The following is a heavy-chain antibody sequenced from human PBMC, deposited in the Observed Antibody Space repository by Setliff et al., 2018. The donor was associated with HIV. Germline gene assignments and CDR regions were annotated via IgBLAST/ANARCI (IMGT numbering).Heavy chain of an antibody. D-gene: IGHD6-25*01. CDR1: GGSVSSGSYY. J-gene: IGHJ4*02. CDR3: ARYSPRGYTLTGPY. V-gene: IGHV4-61*01. CDR2: IYYGGST. Sequence: SETLSLTCTVSGGSVSSGSYYWSWIRQPPGKGLEWIGYIYYGGSTKHNPSLKSRVTISLDTSKNQFSLKLTSVTAADTAVYYCARYSPRGYTLTGPYWGQGTLVTVSS.